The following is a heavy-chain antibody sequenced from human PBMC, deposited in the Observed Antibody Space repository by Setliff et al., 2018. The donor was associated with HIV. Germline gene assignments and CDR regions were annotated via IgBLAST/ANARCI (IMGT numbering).Heavy chain of an antibody. V-gene: IGHV4-61*09. Sequence: SLTCTVSGDSISSGCYYWNWIRQPAGKGLDWIGHIFTSGSAFSSGTANYSPSLKSRVTISVDISKNQFSLKLTSVTAADTAMYFCARDSPADGGNPGRFQRWGQGTLVTVSS. CDR1: GDSISSGCYY. CDR2: IFTSGSA. CDR3: ARDSPADGGNPGRFQR. D-gene: IGHD2-15*01. J-gene: IGHJ1*01.